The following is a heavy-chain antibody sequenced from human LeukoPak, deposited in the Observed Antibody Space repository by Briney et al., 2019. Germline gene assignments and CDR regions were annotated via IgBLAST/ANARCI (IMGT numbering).Heavy chain of an antibody. CDR2: ISYDGSNK. CDR1: GFTFSSYA. V-gene: IGHV3-30*14. Sequence: GGSLRLSCAASGFTFSSYAMHWVRQAPGKGLEWVAVISYDGSNKYYADSVKGRFTISRDNSKNTLFLQMNSLRVEDTAVYYCARVSINSFDYWGQGALVTVSS. CDR3: ARVSINSFDY. D-gene: IGHD4-11*01. J-gene: IGHJ4*02.